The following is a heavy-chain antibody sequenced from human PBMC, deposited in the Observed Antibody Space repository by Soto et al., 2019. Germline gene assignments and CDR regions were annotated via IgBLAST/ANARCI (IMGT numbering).Heavy chain of an antibody. Sequence: QVQLVQSGAEVKNPGASVKVSCKASGYSFTRYGIGWARQAPGQGLEWMGWINAYNGNTNYAQNLQGRLTLTTDTXXXXXXXXXXXXXXXXXXXXXXXXXXXXXXXSPQDVWGQGTTVTVSS. V-gene: IGHV1-18*01. CDR2: INAYNGNT. CDR1: GYSFTRYG. CDR3: XXXXXXXXXSPQDV. J-gene: IGHJ6*02.